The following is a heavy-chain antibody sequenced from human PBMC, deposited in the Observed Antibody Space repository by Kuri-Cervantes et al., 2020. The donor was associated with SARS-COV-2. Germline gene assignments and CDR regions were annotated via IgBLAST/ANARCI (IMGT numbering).Heavy chain of an antibody. CDR2: NNQSGGT. D-gene: IGHD3-22*01. J-gene: IGHJ4*02. CDR1: GGSFSNYS. Sequence: SETLSPTFDVQGGSFSNYSWSWFGQPPGKGLEGIGENNQSGGTNYNPSLKSRVTISVDTSKNQFPLKLCSGTATNTLVYYCARGCVDVTMIFVVFTAAMYYFDYWGQGTLVTVSS. CDR3: ARGCVDVTMIFVVFTAAMYYFDY. V-gene: IGHV4-34*01.